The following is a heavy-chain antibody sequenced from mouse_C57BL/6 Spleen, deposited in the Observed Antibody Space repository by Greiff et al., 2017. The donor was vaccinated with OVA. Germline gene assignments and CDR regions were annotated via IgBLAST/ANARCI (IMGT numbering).Heavy chain of an antibody. CDR2: IYPGDGDT. CDR1: GYAFSSSW. Sequence: QVQLQQSGPELVKPGASVKISCKASGYAFSSSWMNWVKQRPGKGLEWIGRIYPGDGDTNYNGKFKGKATLTADKSSSTAYMQLSSLTSEDSAVYFCADYSNYGAMDDWGQGTSVTVSS. J-gene: IGHJ4*01. CDR3: ADYSNYGAMDD. D-gene: IGHD2-5*01. V-gene: IGHV1-82*01.